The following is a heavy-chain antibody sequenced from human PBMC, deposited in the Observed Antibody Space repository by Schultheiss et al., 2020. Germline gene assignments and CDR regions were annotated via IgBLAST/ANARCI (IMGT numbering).Heavy chain of an antibody. D-gene: IGHD6-19*01. CDR1: GVSFSGYS. J-gene: IGHJ4*02. CDR3: ARLAYSSGWYEDY. Sequence: SETLSLTCAVYGVSFSGYSWNWIRQPPGKGLEWIGYIYHSGSTYYNPSLKSRVTISVDTSKNQFSLKLSSVTAADTAVYYCARLAYSSGWYEDYWGQGTLVTVSS. V-gene: IGHV4-34*01. CDR2: IYHSGST.